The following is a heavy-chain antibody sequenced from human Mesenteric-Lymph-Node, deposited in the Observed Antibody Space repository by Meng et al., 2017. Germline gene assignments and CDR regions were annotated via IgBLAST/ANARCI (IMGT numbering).Heavy chain of an antibody. CDR2: ISWDGGST. CDR1: GFTFDDYA. CDR3: AKDKDSSGWYCDY. Sequence: GGSLRLSCAASGFTFDDYAMHWVRQAPGKGLEWVSLISWDGGSTYYADSVKGRFTISRDNSKNSLYLQMNSLRAEDTALYYCAKDKDSSGWYCDYWGQGTLVTVSS. D-gene: IGHD6-19*01. J-gene: IGHJ4*02. V-gene: IGHV3-43D*03.